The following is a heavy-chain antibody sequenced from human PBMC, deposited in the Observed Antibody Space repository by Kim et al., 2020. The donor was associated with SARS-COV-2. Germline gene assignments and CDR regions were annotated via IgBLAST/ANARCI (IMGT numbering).Heavy chain of an antibody. CDR3: VRDTEAVDY. J-gene: IGHJ4*02. CDR1: GGSISSSSYY. Sequence: SETLSLTCTVSGGSISSSSYYWGWIRQPPGKGLEWIGSIYYSGSTYYNPSLKSRVTISVDTSKNQFSLKLSSVTAADTAVYYCVRDTEAVDYWGQGTLVTVSS. V-gene: IGHV4-39*07. D-gene: IGHD4-17*01. CDR2: IYYSGST.